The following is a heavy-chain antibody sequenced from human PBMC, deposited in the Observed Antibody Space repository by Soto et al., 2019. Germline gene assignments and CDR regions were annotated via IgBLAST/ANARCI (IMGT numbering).Heavy chain of an antibody. D-gene: IGHD6-13*01. CDR2: TYYRSKWYN. J-gene: IGHJ3*02. V-gene: IGHV6-1*01. Sequence: SQTPSLTCAISGDSVSSNSGAFNLIRQSPSRGLEWLGRTYYRSKWYNDYAVSVKGRITINPDTSKNQFSLQLNSVIPEDTAVYYCARGRPGIAAITTGAFDIWGQGTMVTVSS. CDR1: GDSVSSNSGA. CDR3: ARGRPGIAAITTGAFDI.